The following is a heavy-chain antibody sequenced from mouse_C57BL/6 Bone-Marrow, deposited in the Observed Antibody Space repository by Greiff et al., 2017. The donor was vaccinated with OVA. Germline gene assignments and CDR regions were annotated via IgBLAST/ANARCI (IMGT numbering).Heavy chain of an antibody. V-gene: IGHV5-17*01. CDR3: ARQYGSSYWYFDV. CDR1: GFTFSDYG. J-gene: IGHJ1*03. CDR2: ISSGSSTI. Sequence: EVKVVESGGGLVKPGGSLKLSCAASGFTFSDYGMHWVRQAPEKGLEWVAYISSGSSTIYYADTVKGRFTISRDNAKNTLLLQMTSLRSEDTAMYYCARQYGSSYWYFDVWGTGTTVTVSS. D-gene: IGHD1-1*01.